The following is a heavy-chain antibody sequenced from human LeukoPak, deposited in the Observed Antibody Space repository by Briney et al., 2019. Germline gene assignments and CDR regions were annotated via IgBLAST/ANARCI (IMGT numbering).Heavy chain of an antibody. CDR2: INWNGGST. D-gene: IGHD3-22*01. V-gene: IGHV3-20*04. CDR1: GFTFYDYG. J-gene: IGHJ4*02. Sequence: GGSLRLSCAASGFTFYDYGMSWVRQAPGKGLEWVSGINWNGGSTVYADSVKGRFTISRDNAKNSLYLQMNSLRAEDTALYYCARDPPGYYDSSGYSYYFDYWGQGTLVTVSS. CDR3: ARDPPGYYDSSGYSYYFDY.